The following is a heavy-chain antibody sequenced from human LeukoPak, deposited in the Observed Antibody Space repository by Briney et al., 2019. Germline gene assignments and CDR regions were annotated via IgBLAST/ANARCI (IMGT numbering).Heavy chain of an antibody. J-gene: IGHJ4*02. D-gene: IGHD3-22*01. V-gene: IGHV3-15*01. Sequence: GGSLRLSCAASGITFTNAWMNWVRQAPGKGLEWVGRIKSKSDGGTADYAAPVNGRFTISRDDSKNTLFLQMNSLKTEDTAVYYCATAPGYWTSAPFDFWGPGTLVTVSS. CDR2: IKSKSDGGTA. CDR1: GITFTNAW. CDR3: ATAPGYWTSAPFDF.